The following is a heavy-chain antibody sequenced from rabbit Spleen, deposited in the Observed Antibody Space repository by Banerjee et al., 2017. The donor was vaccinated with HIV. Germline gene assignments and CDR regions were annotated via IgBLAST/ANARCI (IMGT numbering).Heavy chain of an antibody. D-gene: IGHD4-1*01. J-gene: IGHJ6*01. CDR3: ARAIVPWLGLTRLDL. CDR2: IYAAKGST. Sequence: QLTETGGGLVQPGGSLTLFCKASGIDFTNYYITWVRQAPGKGLEWIGIIYAAKGSTDYASWVNGRFTISSDNAQSTVDLKMTSLTAADTATYFCARAIVPWLGLTRLDLWGPGTLVTVS. V-gene: IGHV1S7*01. CDR1: GIDFTNYY.